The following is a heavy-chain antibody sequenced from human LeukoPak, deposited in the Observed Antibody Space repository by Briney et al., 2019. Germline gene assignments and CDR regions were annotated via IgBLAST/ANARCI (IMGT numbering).Heavy chain of an antibody. Sequence: GGSLRLSCAASGFTFSSYAMHWVRRAPGKGLEWVAVISYDGSNKYYADSVKGRFTISRDNSKNTLYLQMNSLRAEDTAVYYCARETGFLGQGPYGMDVWGQGTTVTVSS. CDR1: GFTFSSYA. CDR2: ISYDGSNK. V-gene: IGHV3-30-3*01. J-gene: IGHJ6*02. D-gene: IGHD3-3*01. CDR3: ARETGFLGQGPYGMDV.